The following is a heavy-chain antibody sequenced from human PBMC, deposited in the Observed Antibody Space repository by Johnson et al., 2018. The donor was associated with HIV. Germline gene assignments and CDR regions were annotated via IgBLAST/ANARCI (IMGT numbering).Heavy chain of an antibody. Sequence: QMQLVESGGGLIQPGGSLRLSCAASGFTVSSNYMSWVRQAPGKGPEWVAVIWSDGSNKHYADSVKGRFTISRDNSKNTLYLQMNSLRAEDTAVYYCATSTASDALDIWGQGTMVTVSS. CDR2: IWSDGSNK. V-gene: IGHV3-33*08. CDR1: GFTVSSNY. CDR3: ATSTASDALDI. J-gene: IGHJ3*02. D-gene: IGHD1-1*01.